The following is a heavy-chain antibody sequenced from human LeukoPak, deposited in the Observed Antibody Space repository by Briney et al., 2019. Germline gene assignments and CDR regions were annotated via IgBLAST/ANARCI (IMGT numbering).Heavy chain of an antibody. CDR1: GFTFSSYS. CDR3: ARGGYSYGYSDY. D-gene: IGHD5-18*01. J-gene: IGHJ4*02. CDR2: ISSSSSYI. V-gene: IGHV3-21*01. Sequence: KTGGSLRLSCAASGFTFSSYSMNWVRQAAGKGLEWVSSISSSSSYIYYADSVKGRFTISRDNAKNSLYLQMNSLRAEDTAVYYCARGGYSYGYSDYWGQGTLVTVSS.